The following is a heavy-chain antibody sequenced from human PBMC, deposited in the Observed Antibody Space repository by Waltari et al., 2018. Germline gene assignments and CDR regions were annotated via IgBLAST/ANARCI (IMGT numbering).Heavy chain of an antibody. D-gene: IGHD2-15*01. CDR2: IIPTLGIA. J-gene: IGHJ4*02. Sequence: QVQLVQSGAEVKKPGSSVKVSCTASGGSFRRYSINWVRQVPGQGLEWMGGIIPTLGIADYAPKFQDRVTISADEFTRTAYMEVRSLLPEDTAVYYCARDGDYGGNAPSDYWGQGTLVTVSS. CDR1: GGSFRRYS. CDR3: ARDGDYGGNAPSDY. V-gene: IGHV1-69*16.